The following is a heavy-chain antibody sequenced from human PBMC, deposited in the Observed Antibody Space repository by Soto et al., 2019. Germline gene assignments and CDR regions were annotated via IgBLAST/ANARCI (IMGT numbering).Heavy chain of an antibody. CDR2: IIPIFGTA. CDR1: GGTFSSYA. Sequence: QVQLVQSGAEVKKPGSSVKVSCKASGGTFSSYAISWVRQAPGQGLEWMGGIIPIFGTANYAQKFQGRVTITADESTSTAYMELSSLRSEDTAVYYCARDREGYYYGSGTLFRGMDVWDQGTTVTVSS. CDR3: ARDREGYYYGSGTLFRGMDV. D-gene: IGHD3-10*01. V-gene: IGHV1-69*01. J-gene: IGHJ6*02.